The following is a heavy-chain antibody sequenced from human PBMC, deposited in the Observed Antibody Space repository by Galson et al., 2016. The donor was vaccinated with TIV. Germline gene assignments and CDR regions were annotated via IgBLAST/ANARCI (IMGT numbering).Heavy chain of an antibody. D-gene: IGHD3-22*01. J-gene: IGHJ2*01. Sequence: SVKVSCKASGDIFINYPISWVRQAPGQGLEWMGGIMPIFDKPTYAQKFQGRVTSTTDKSTSTTYMVLSRLRSDDTAVYDCSRGGGTYYQTYWYFNLWGRGTLVTVSS. CDR2: IMPIFDKP. CDR1: GDIFINYP. V-gene: IGHV1-69*05. CDR3: SRGGGTYYQTYWYFNL.